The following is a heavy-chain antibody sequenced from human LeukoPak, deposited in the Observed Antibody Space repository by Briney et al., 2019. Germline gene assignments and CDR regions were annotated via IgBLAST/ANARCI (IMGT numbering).Heavy chain of an antibody. J-gene: IGHJ3*02. D-gene: IGHD3-22*01. CDR3: ARDYYDSSGYYFGPPFAFDI. V-gene: IGHV1-2*02. Sequence: ASVKVSCKASGYTFTGYYMHWVRQAPGQGLEWMGWINPNSGGTNYAQKFQGRVTMTRDTSISTAYMELSRLRSDDTAVYYCARDYYDSSGYYFGPPFAFDIWVQGRMVTVCS. CDR2: INPNSGGT. CDR1: GYTFTGYY.